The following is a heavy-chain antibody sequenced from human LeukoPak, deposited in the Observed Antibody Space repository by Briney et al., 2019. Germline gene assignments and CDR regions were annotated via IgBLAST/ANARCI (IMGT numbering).Heavy chain of an antibody. Sequence: GGSLRLSCAASGFTFSSYAMSWVRQAPGNGLEWVSAISGSGGSTYYADSVKGRFTISRDNSKNTLYLQMNSLRAEDTAVYYCAKDIAAAGTGLGDYWGQGTLVTVSS. CDR2: ISGSGGST. CDR1: GFTFSSYA. V-gene: IGHV3-23*01. D-gene: IGHD6-13*01. J-gene: IGHJ4*02. CDR3: AKDIAAAGTGLGDY.